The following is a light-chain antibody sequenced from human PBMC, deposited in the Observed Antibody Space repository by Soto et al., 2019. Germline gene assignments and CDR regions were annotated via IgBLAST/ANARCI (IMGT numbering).Light chain of an antibody. Sequence: QSVLTQPASVSGSPGQSITISCTGTSSDIGGYNYVSWYQQHPGKAPKLMIYEVSNRPSGVSDRFSGSRSGNTASLTISGLQAEDESDYYCISYTSSSTRVFGEGTKLTVL. CDR2: EVS. J-gene: IGLJ3*02. CDR3: ISYTSSSTRV. V-gene: IGLV2-14*01. CDR1: SSDIGGYNY.